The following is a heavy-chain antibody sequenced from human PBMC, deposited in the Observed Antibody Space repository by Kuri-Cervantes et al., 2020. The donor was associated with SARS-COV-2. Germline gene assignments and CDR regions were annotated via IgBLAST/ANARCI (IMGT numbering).Heavy chain of an antibody. Sequence: LSLTCAASGFTFSSYSMNWVRQAPGKGLEWVSYISSSSSTIYYADSVKGRFTISRDNAKNSLYLQMNSLRAEDTAVYYCARDGTPYGDYWGQGTLVTVSS. CDR3: ARDGTPYGDY. CDR1: GFTFSSYS. J-gene: IGHJ4*02. V-gene: IGHV3-48*01. CDR2: ISSSSSTI. D-gene: IGHD2-15*01.